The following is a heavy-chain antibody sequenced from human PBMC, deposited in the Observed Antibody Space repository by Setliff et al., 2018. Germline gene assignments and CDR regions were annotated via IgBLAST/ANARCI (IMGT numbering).Heavy chain of an antibody. D-gene: IGHD1-26*01. J-gene: IGHJ4*02. V-gene: IGHV4-38-2*02. CDR2: ILFSGDT. CDR1: GYSISSGFS. Sequence: SETLSLTCAVSGYSISSGFSWVWIRQSPGKGLEWIGRILFSGDTYYNPSLNSRVTISADTSKNQFSLNLSSVTAADTAVYYCARDNTILGATDYWGQGTLVTVSS. CDR3: ARDNTILGATDY.